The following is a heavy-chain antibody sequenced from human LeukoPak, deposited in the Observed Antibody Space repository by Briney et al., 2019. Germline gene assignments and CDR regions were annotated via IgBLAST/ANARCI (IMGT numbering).Heavy chain of an antibody. CDR3: ARAPRGFQWFVEY. D-gene: IGHD3-22*01. V-gene: IGHV3-21*04. J-gene: IGHJ4*02. CDR1: GFTFSSYS. Sequence: GGSLRLSCAASGFTFSSYSMNWVRQAPGKGLEWVSSISSSSSYIYYADSVKGRFTISRDNSKNTLYLQMNSLRVEDTAIYYCARAPRGFQWFVEYWGQGTLVTVSS. CDR2: ISSSSSYI.